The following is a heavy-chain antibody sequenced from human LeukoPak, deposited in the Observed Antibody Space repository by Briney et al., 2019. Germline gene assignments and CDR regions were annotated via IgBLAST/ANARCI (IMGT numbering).Heavy chain of an antibody. Sequence: PGRSLRLSCAASGFTFSSYAMHWVRQAPGKGLEWVAVISYDGSNKYYADSVKGRFTISRDNSKNTLYLQMNSLRAEDTAVYYCARAGDYGEGIDYWGQGTLVTVSS. J-gene: IGHJ4*02. CDR1: GFTFSSYA. D-gene: IGHD4-17*01. CDR2: ISYDGSNK. V-gene: IGHV3-30*04. CDR3: ARAGDYGEGIDY.